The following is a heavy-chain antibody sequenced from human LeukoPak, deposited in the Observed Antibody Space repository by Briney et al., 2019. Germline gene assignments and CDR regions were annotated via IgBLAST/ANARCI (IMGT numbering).Heavy chain of an antibody. CDR1: GYTFTSYY. V-gene: IGHV1-46*01. Sequence: ASVKVSSKASGYTFTSYYMHWVRQAPGQGLEWMGIINPSGGSTSYAQKFQGRVTMTRDMSTSTVYMELSSLRSEDTAVYYCATVGATYYFDYWGQGTLVTVSS. J-gene: IGHJ4*02. CDR3: ATVGATYYFDY. CDR2: INPSGGST. D-gene: IGHD1-26*01.